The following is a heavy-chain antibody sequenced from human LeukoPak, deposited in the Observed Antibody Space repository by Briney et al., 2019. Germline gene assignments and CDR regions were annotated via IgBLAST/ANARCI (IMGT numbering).Heavy chain of an antibody. D-gene: IGHD3-3*01. CDR3: AREPRVRFLEWPLDY. V-gene: IGHV1-69*05. J-gene: IGHJ4*02. CDR1: GGTFSSYA. Sequence: SVKVSCKASGGTFSSYAISWVRQAPGQGLEWMGRIIPIFGTANYAQKFHGRVTITTDESTSTAYMELSSLRSEDTAVYYCAREPRVRFLEWPLDYWGQGTLVTVSS. CDR2: IIPIFGTA.